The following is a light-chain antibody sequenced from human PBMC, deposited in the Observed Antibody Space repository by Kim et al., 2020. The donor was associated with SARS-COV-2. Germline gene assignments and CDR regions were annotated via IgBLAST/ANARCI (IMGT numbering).Light chain of an antibody. CDR2: KAS. CDR1: QTITTS. J-gene: IGKJ5*01. Sequence: ASVGDRVTMTCRASQTITTSLAWYQQKPGKAPNFLIYKASNLERGVPGRFSGSGSGTEFTLTITSLQPDDFATYYCQQYDSSPITFGQGTRLEIK. V-gene: IGKV1-5*03. CDR3: QQYDSSPIT.